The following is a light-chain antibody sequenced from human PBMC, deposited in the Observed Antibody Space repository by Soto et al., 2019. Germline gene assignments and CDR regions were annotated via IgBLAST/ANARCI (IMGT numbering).Light chain of an antibody. J-gene: IGKJ2*01. CDR2: DAS. V-gene: IGKV1-5*01. CDR1: QSIGGW. CDR3: QQYNSYSPYT. Sequence: DIQMTQSPSTLSASVGDRVTITCRASQSIGGWLAWYQQKPGKAPKLLIYDASCLESGVPSRFSGSGSGTEFTLTISSLQPEDFATYYCQQYNSYSPYTFGQGTNLEIK.